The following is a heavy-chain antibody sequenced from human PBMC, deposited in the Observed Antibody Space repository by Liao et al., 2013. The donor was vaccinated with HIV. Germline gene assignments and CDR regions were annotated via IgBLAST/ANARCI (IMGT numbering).Heavy chain of an antibody. D-gene: IGHD3-3*01. Sequence: QVQLQESGPGLVKPSETLPLTCTVSGGSISSYYWSWIRQPAGKGLEWIGRIYTSGSTNYNPSSRVRVTILTRHVQEPVLLKLSSVTAADTAVYYCARGRFWPDLWGQGTLVT. V-gene: IGHV4-4*07. CDR1: GGSISSYY. CDR2: IYTSGST. J-gene: IGHJ4*02. CDR3: ARGRFWPDL.